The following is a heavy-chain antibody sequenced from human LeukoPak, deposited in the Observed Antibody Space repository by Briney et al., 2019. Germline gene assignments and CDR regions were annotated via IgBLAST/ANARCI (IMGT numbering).Heavy chain of an antibody. D-gene: IGHD1-26*01. CDR2: IYYSGST. Sequence: SETLSLTRNVSGGSISSSSYYWGWIRQPPGKGLEWIGSIYYSGSTYYNPSLKSRVTISIDTSKNQFSLRLSSVTAADTAIYYCAKSGGYGLIDYWGQGTLVTVPS. CDR1: GGSISSSSYY. V-gene: IGHV4-39*07. J-gene: IGHJ4*02. CDR3: AKSGGYGLIDY.